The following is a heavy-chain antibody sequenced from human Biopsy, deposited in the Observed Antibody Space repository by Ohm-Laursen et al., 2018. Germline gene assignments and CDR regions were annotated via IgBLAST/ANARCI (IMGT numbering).Heavy chain of an antibody. V-gene: IGHV3-21*01. CDR3: AREQPALSGGGSWFDS. J-gene: IGHJ5*01. CDR1: VFTFLSYA. D-gene: IGHD6-19*01. Sequence: SLRLSCTASVFTFLSYAMTWFRQAPGKGLERVSTISGNSDIIYDTDSVKGRFTISRDNPKNSLYLQMNSLRADDSAVYFCAREQPALSGGGSWFDSWGQGTLVIVSS. CDR2: ISGNSDII.